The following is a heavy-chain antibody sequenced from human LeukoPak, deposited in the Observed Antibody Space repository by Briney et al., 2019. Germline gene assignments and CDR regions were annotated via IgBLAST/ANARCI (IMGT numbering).Heavy chain of an antibody. J-gene: IGHJ4*02. CDR2: ISYSGTT. D-gene: IGHD6-13*01. CDR3: ARDRGNYFDY. V-gene: IGHV4-59*01. CDR1: GGSISSYY. Sequence: SETLSLTCTVSGGSISSYYWSWIRQPLGKGLEWIGYISYSGTTNYNPSLKSRVTISVAPSKNQFSLKLRSVTAPDTAVHYCARDRGNYFDYWGQGTLVTVSS.